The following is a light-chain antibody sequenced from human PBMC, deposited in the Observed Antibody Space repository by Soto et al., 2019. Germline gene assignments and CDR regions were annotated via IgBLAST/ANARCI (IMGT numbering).Light chain of an antibody. CDR1: QTFSISL. J-gene: IGKJ5*01. V-gene: IGKV3-20*01. CDR3: QQCGSSST. CDR2: GAS. Sequence: EIVLTQSPGTLSVSPGEGATLACRASQTFSISLLSCFLQIPGQAPRLLIYGASMRATGITDRFSGSGSGTDFTLTISRLEPEDFAVYYCQQCGSSSTFGQGTRLEIK.